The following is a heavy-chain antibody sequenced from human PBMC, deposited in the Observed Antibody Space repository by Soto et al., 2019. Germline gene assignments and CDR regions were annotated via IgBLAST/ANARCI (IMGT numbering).Heavy chain of an antibody. CDR2: IHPGGQTI. CDR1: GFTFSSSE. D-gene: IGHD2-15*01. Sequence: DVQLVESGGGLVQPGGSLRLSCAASGFTFSSSEMYWVRQAPGKGLEWISYIHPGGQTIFYAESVKGRFTISRDNAKHSVYLQMNSLRVEDTSVYYCARRGSRWGRGTKVTVSS. V-gene: IGHV3-48*03. CDR3: ARRGSR. J-gene: IGHJ3*01.